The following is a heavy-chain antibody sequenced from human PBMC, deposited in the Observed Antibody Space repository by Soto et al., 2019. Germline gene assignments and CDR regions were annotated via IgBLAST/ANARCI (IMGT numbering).Heavy chain of an antibody. CDR1: GFTFSSYS. CDR3: ARGGSAVVVAATSDYYYMDV. Sequence: GESLKISCAASGFTFSSYSMNWVRQAPGKGLEWVSSISSSSSYIYYADSVKGRFTISRDNAKNSLYLQMNSLRAEDTAVYYCARGGSAVVVAATSDYYYMDVWGKGTTVTVSS. D-gene: IGHD2-15*01. J-gene: IGHJ6*03. V-gene: IGHV3-21*01. CDR2: ISSSSSYI.